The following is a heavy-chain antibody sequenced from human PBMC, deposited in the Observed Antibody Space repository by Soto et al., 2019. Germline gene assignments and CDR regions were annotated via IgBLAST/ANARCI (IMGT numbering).Heavy chain of an antibody. CDR2: IYPGDSDT. V-gene: IGHV5-51*01. CDR1: GYSFTSYW. CDR3: ARLGGGSGSYNWFDP. D-gene: IGHD3-10*01. J-gene: IGHJ5*02. Sequence: GGSLRLSCKGSGYSFTSYWIGWVRQMPGKGLEWMGIIYPGDSDTRYSPSFQGQVTISADKSISTAYLQWSSLKASDTAMYYCARLGGGSGSYNWFDPWGQGTLVTVS.